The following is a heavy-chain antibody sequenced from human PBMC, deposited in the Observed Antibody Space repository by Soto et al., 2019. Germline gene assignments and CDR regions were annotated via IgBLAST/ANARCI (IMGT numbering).Heavy chain of an antibody. D-gene: IGHD3-3*01. CDR1: GFTFSSCA. V-gene: IGHV3-30-3*01. Sequence: QVQLVESGGGVVQPGRSLRLSCAASGFTFSSCAMHWVRQAPGKGLVWVALISYDGSNKYYADSVKGRFTISRDNSKNTLYLQMNSLRAEDTAVYYCARDKRDLRFLEWSYYFDYRGQGTLVTVSS. CDR2: ISYDGSNK. CDR3: ARDKRDLRFLEWSYYFDY. J-gene: IGHJ4*02.